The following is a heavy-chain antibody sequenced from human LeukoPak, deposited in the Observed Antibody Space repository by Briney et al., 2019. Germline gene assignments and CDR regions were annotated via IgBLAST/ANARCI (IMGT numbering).Heavy chain of an antibody. CDR2: IIPIFGTA. D-gene: IGHD3-10*01. J-gene: IGHJ4*02. V-gene: IGHV1-69*05. CDR3: ARGSPDGEGSGSYYLFDY. Sequence: SVKVSCKASGGTFSSYAISWVRQAPGQGLEWMGGIIPIFGTANYAQKFQGRVTITTDESTSTAYMELSSLRSEDTAVYYCARGSPDGEGSGSYYLFDYWGQGTLVTVSS. CDR1: GGTFSSYA.